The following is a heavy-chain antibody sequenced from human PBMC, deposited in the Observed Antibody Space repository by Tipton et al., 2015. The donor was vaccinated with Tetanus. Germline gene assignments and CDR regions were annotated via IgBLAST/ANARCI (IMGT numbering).Heavy chain of an antibody. D-gene: IGHD6-19*01. CDR3: ARDRYSSGWLRRHAFDI. V-gene: IGHV1-18*01. CDR2: ISAYNGNT. CDR1: GYAFTSYG. J-gene: IGHJ3*02. Sequence: QSGAEVKKPGASVKVSCKASGYAFTSYGISWVRQAPGQGLEWMGWISAYNGNTNYAQKLQGRVTMTTDTSTSTAYMELRSLRSDDTAVYYCARDRYSSGWLRRHAFDIWGQGTTVTVSS.